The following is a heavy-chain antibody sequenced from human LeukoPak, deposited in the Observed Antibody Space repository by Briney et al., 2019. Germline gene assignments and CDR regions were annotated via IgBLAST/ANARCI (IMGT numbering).Heavy chain of an antibody. V-gene: IGHV1-18*01. J-gene: IGHJ4*02. CDR1: GYTFTSYG. CDR3: ARDATTYYDILTGHTPSDY. Sequence: GSVKVSCKASGYTFTSYGISWVRQAPGQGLEWMGWISAYNGNTTYAQKLQGRVTMTTDTSTSTAYMELRSLRSDDTAVYYCARDATTYYDILTGHTPSDYWGQGTLVTLSS. CDR2: ISAYNGNT. D-gene: IGHD3-9*01.